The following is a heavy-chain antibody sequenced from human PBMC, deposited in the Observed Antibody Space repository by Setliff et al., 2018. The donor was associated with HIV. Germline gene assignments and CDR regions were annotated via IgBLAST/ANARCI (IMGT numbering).Heavy chain of an antibody. V-gene: IGHV4-4*08. CDR3: ARHGAFYYYYYMDV. CDR2: IYTSGIT. Sequence: PSETLSLTCTVSGDSISSYYWSWIRQPPGKGLEWIGYIYTSGITDYNPSLKSRVTISGDTSKNQFSLNLSSVTAADTAVYYCARHGAFYYYYYMDVWGKGTTVTVSS. CDR1: GDSISSYY. J-gene: IGHJ6*03.